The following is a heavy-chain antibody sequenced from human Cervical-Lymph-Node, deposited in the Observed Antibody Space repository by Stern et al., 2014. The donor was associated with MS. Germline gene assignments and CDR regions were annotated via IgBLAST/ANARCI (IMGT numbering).Heavy chain of an antibody. Sequence: VQLLESGGALVKPGGSLRLSCAASGFTFRDYYMSWIRQAPGKGLEWLSYISSSGSAVYYADSVQGRFTMSRDNAKNSLYLEMNSLRAEDTAVYYCARSRFYEDTTGYSYFDYWGQGILVTVSS. CDR3: ARSRFYEDTTGYSYFDY. CDR1: GFTFRDYY. CDR2: ISSSGSAV. V-gene: IGHV3-11*01. D-gene: IGHD3-22*01. J-gene: IGHJ4*02.